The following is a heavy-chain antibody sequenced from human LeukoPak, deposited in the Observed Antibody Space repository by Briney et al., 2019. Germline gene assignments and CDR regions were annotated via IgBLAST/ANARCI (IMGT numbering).Heavy chain of an antibody. Sequence: GGSLRLSCAASGFTFNSYSMNWVRQAPGKGLEWVSYISSSSSTTFYADSVKGRFTISRDDSKNTVYLQMNSLRAEDTAVYYCAKASQYSGTAWGVFDIWGQGTMVTVSS. V-gene: IGHV3-48*01. D-gene: IGHD1-26*01. CDR2: ISSSSSTT. CDR3: AKASQYSGTAWGVFDI. J-gene: IGHJ3*02. CDR1: GFTFNSYS.